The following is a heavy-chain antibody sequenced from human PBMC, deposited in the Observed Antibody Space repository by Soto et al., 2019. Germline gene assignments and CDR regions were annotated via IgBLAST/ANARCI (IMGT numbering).Heavy chain of an antibody. D-gene: IGHD3-3*01. V-gene: IGHV4-39*01. J-gene: IGHJ4*02. Sequence: SETLSLTCTVSGGSISSSSYYWGWIRQPPGKGLEWIGSIYYSGSTYYNPSLKSRVTISVDTSKNQFSLKLSSVTAADTAVYYCARHRGEDYDFWSGYQIPTSSSCIWGQGTLVTVSS. CDR3: ARHRGEDYDFWSGYQIPTSSSCI. CDR2: IYYSGST. CDR1: GGSISSSSYY.